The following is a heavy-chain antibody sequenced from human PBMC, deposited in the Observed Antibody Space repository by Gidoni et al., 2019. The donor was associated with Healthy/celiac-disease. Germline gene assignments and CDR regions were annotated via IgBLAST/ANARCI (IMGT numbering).Heavy chain of an antibody. D-gene: IGHD3-22*01. Sequence: QVQLVESGGGVVQPGRSLRLSCAASGFTFSSYAMHWVRQAPGKGLEWVAVISYDGSNKYYADSVKGRFTISRDNSKNTLYLQMNSLRAEDTAVYYCARDQDYDSSGYSLSFDYWGQGTLVTVSS. CDR1: GFTFSSYA. J-gene: IGHJ4*02. CDR2: ISYDGSNK. CDR3: ARDQDYDSSGYSLSFDY. V-gene: IGHV3-30-3*01.